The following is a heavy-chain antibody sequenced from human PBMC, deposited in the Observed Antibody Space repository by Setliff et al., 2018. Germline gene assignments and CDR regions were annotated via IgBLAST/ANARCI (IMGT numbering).Heavy chain of an antibody. CDR1: GDPMSSRRYY. D-gene: IGHD3-3*01. Sequence: PSETLSLTCTVSGDPMSSRRYYWAWIRQSPEKGLEWIGFFFYSGDTKSNPSLKSRVTMSVDTSKNQFSLDLSSVTAADTAVYYCARVSGFLYIDVWGNGTTVTVSS. CDR3: ARVSGFLYIDV. J-gene: IGHJ6*03. CDR2: FFYSGDT. V-gene: IGHV4-61*05.